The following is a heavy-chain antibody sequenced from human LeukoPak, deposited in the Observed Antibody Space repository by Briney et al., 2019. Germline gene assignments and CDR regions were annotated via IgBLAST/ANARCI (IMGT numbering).Heavy chain of an antibody. CDR1: GFTFSSYA. V-gene: IGHV3-23*01. J-gene: IGHJ4*02. Sequence: GGSLRLSCAASGFTFSSYAMSWVRQAPGKGLEWVSAISSSGDTYYAGSVKGRFTISRDNAKNSLFLQMNSLRAEDTAVYYCSTSRSGWGLLETWGLGTLVTVSS. D-gene: IGHD6-19*01. CDR2: ISSSGDT. CDR3: STSRSGWGLLET.